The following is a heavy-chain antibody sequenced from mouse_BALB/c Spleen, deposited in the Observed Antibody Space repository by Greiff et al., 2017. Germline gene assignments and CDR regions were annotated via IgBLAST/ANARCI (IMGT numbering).Heavy chain of an antibody. CDR2: ISSGSSTI. CDR3: ARTADYDTWFAY. J-gene: IGHJ3*01. D-gene: IGHD2-4*01. Sequence: EVHLVESGGGLVQPGGSRKLSCAASGFTFSSFGMHWVRQAPEKGLEWVAYISSGSSTIYYADTVKGRFTISRDNPKNTLFLQMTSLRSEDTAMYYCARTADYDTWFAYWGQGTLVTVSA. V-gene: IGHV5-17*02. CDR1: GFTFSSFG.